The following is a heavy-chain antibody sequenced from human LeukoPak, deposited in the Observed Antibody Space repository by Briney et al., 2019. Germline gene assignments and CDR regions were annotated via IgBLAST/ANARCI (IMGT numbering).Heavy chain of an antibody. Sequence: SVKVSCKASGGTLSSYAISWVRQAPGQGLEWMGGIIPIFGTANYAQKFQGRVTITTDESTSTAYKELSSLRSEDTAVYYCARKDFWSGYFDYWGQGTLVTVSS. J-gene: IGHJ4*02. CDR2: IIPIFGTA. CDR3: ARKDFWSGYFDY. CDR1: GGTLSSYA. V-gene: IGHV1-69*05. D-gene: IGHD3-3*01.